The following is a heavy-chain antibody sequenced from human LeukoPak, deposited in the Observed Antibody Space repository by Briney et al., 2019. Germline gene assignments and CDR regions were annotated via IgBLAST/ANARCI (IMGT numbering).Heavy chain of an antibody. D-gene: IGHD5-18*01. CDR2: IYHSGST. CDR1: GGSISSGGYY. Sequence: SETLSLTCTVSGGSISSGGYYWSWIRQPPGKGLEWIGYIYHSGSTYYNPSLKSRVTISVDRSKNQFSLKLSSVTAADTAVYYCARETVDTAMVLDYWGQGTLVTVSS. J-gene: IGHJ4*02. V-gene: IGHV4-30-2*01. CDR3: ARETVDTAMVLDY.